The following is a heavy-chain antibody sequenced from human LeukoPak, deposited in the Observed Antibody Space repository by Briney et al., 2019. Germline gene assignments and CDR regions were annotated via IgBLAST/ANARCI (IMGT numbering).Heavy chain of an antibody. CDR2: IYTSGST. CDR3: ARDDATTALHYFDY. CDR1: GGSISSYY. J-gene: IGHJ4*02. V-gene: IGHV4-4*07. Sequence: SETLSLTCTVSGGSISSYYWSWIRQPAGKGLEWIGRIYTSGSTNYNPSLKSRVTMSVDTSKNQFSLKLSPVTAADTAVYYCARDDATTALHYFDYWGQGTLVTVSS. D-gene: IGHD1-26*01.